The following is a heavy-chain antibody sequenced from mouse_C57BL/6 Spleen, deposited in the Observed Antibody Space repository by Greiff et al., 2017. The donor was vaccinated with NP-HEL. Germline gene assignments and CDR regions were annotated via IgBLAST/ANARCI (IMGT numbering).Heavy chain of an antibody. CDR3: AREEGGDAMDY. J-gene: IGHJ4*01. CDR2: ISDGGSYT. V-gene: IGHV5-4*01. CDR1: GFTFSSYA. Sequence: EVKLMESGGGLVKPGGSLKLSCAASGFTFSSYAMSWVRQTPEKRLEWVATISDGGSYTYYPDNVKGRFTISRDNAKNNLYLQMSHLKSEDTAMYYCAREEGGDAMDYWGQGTSVTVSS.